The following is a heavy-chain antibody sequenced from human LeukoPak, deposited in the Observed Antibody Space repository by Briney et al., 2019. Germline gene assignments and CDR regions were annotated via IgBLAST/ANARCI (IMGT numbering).Heavy chain of an antibody. CDR1: GGSFSGYY. J-gene: IGHJ6*04. CDR2: INHSGST. Sequence: SETLSLTCAVYGGSFSGYYWSWIRQPPGKGLEWIGEINHSGSTNHNPSLKSRVTISVDTSKNQFSLKLSSVTAADTAVYYCARVSVSRYCSGGSCYSYYYYGMDVWGKGTTVTVSS. D-gene: IGHD2-15*01. V-gene: IGHV4-34*01. CDR3: ARVSVSRYCSGGSCYSYYYYGMDV.